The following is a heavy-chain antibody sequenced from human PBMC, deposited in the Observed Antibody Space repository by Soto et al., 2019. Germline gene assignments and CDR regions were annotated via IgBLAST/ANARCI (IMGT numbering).Heavy chain of an antibody. CDR1: GFTFSSHW. V-gene: IGHV3-7*03. Sequence: GGSLRLTCAASGFTFSSHWMSWVRQAPGKGLEWVANIKQDGSEKYYVDSAKGRFTISRDNAKNSLNLQMNSLRAEDTAVYYCARAGVEYCGGDCYSHFDYWGQGTLVTVS. CDR2: IKQDGSEK. D-gene: IGHD2-21*02. CDR3: ARAGVEYCGGDCYSHFDY. J-gene: IGHJ4*02.